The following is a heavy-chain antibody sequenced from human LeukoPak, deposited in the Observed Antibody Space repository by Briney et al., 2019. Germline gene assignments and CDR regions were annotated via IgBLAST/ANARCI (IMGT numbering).Heavy chain of an antibody. CDR3: ARQRTGDIAAQGY. D-gene: IGHD6-6*01. CDR2: IYPGDSDT. V-gene: IGHV5-51*01. Sequence: GESLKISCKGSGYSVTSYWIGSVRQMPGKGLEWMGIIYPGDSDTRYSPSFQGQVTISADKSISTAYLQWSSLKASDTAMYYCARQRTGDIAAQGYWGQGTLVTVSS. J-gene: IGHJ4*02. CDR1: GYSVTSYW.